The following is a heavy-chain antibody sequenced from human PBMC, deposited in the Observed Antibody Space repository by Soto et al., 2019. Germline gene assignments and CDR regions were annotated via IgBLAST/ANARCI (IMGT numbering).Heavy chain of an antibody. Sequence: PGGSLRLSCAASGFTFSSYAMHWVRQAPGKGLEWVAVISYDGSNKYYADSVKGRFTISRDNSKNTLYLQMNSLRAEDTAVYYCARDLGGSSGWTYFDYWGQGTLVTVSS. CDR1: GFTFSSYA. CDR2: ISYDGSNK. CDR3: ARDLGGSSGWTYFDY. J-gene: IGHJ4*02. V-gene: IGHV3-30-3*01. D-gene: IGHD6-19*01.